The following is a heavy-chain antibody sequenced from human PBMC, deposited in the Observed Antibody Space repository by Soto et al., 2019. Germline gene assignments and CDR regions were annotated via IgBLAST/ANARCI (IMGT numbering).Heavy chain of an antibody. CDR1: GGTFSSYA. D-gene: IGHD1-1*01. Sequence: SVKVSCKASGGTFSSYAISWVRQAPGQGLEWMGGIIPIFGTANYAQKFQGRVTITADESTSTAYMELSSLRSEDTAVYYCARQLERRYGMDVWGQGTTVTVSS. V-gene: IGHV1-69*13. J-gene: IGHJ6*02. CDR3: ARQLERRYGMDV. CDR2: IIPIFGTA.